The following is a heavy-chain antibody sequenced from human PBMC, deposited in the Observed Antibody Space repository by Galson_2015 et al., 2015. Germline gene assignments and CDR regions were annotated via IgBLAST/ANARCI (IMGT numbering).Heavy chain of an antibody. CDR2: ISWNSSSI. D-gene: IGHD6-13*01. V-gene: IGHV3-9*01. CDR1: GFTFDDYA. Sequence: SLRLSCAASGFTFDDYAMHWVRQAPGKGLEWVSGISWNSSSIDYADSVKGRFTISRDNAKNSLYLQMNSLRAEDTALYYCAKDLGIRVIYSSRWYSDYWGQGTLVTVSS. J-gene: IGHJ4*02. CDR3: AKDLGIRVIYSSRWYSDY.